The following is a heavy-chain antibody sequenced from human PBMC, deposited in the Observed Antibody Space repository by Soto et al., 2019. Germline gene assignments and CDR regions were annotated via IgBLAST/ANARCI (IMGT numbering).Heavy chain of an antibody. CDR1: GYTFTSYD. J-gene: IGHJ5*02. V-gene: IGHV1-8*01. D-gene: IGHD1-7*01. CDR2: MNPNSGNT. CDR3: ASDQSYNWNYFWFDP. Sequence: GASVKVSCKASGYTFTSYDINWVRQATGQGLEWMGWMNPNSGNTGYAQKFQGRVTMTRSTSISTAYMELSSLRSEDTAVYYCASDQSYNWNYFWFDPWGQGTLVTVSS.